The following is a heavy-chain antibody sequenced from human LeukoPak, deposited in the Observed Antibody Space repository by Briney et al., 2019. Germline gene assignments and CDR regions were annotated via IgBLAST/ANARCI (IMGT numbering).Heavy chain of an antibody. CDR1: GFTFSSYA. CDR3: ARDHTVDGLVFDY. J-gene: IGHJ4*02. D-gene: IGHD6-19*01. CDR2: ISGSGGST. V-gene: IGHV3-23*01. Sequence: PGGSLRLSYAASGFTFSSYAMSWVRQAPGKGLEWVSAISGSGGSTYYADSVKGRFTISRDNSKNTLYLQMNSLRAEDTAVYYCARDHTVDGLVFDYWGQGILVTVSS.